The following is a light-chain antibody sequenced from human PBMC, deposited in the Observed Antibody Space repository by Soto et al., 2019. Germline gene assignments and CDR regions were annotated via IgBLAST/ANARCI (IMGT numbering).Light chain of an antibody. CDR2: DVF. CDR3: QQYESLPT. J-gene: IGKJ4*01. V-gene: IGKV1-33*01. CDR1: QAISKY. Sequence: DIPMTQSPSSLSASVGDRVTITCQASQAISKYLNWYQQKPGKAPKLLIYDVFNLETGVPSRFSGSGSVTHFTFTISSLQPEDVATYYCQQYESLPTFGGGTKVEIK.